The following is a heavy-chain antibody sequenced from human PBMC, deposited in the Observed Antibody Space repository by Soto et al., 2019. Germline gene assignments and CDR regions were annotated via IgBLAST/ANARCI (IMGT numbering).Heavy chain of an antibody. CDR2: ISAYNGNT. V-gene: IGHV1-18*01. J-gene: IGHJ5*02. Sequence: APVKVSCKASGYTFASYGSSSVRQAPEQGLEWMGWISAYNGNTNYAQKLQGRVTMTTDTSTSTAYMELRSLRSDDTAVYYCARGHYYDSRPPSDPWGQGTLVTVSS. CDR3: ARGHYYDSRPPSDP. CDR1: GYTFASYG. D-gene: IGHD3-22*01.